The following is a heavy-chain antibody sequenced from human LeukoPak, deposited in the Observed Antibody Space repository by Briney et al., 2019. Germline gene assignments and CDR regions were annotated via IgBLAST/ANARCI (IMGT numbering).Heavy chain of an antibody. CDR2: IYYSGST. V-gene: IGHV4-39*01. CDR3: ARHYDFWSGYYQYYYYYYGMDV. D-gene: IGHD3-3*01. J-gene: IGHJ6*02. Sequence: GSLRLSCAASGFTFSSYAMSWIRQPPGKGLEWIGSIYYSGSTYYNPSLKSRVTISVDTSKNQFSLKLSSVTAADTAVYYCARHYDFWSGYYQYYYYYYGMDVWGQGTTVTVSS. CDR1: GFTFSSYA.